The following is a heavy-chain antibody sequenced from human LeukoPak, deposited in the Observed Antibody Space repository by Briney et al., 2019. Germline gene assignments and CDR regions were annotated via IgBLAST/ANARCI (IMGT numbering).Heavy chain of an antibody. CDR1: GGSFSGYY. CDR2: INHSGST. Sequence: SETLSLTCAVYGGSFSGYYWSWICQPPGKGLEWIGEINHSGSTNYNPSLKSRVTISVDTSKNQFSLKLSSVTAADTAVYYCARASSDHYYYGMDVWGQGTTVTVSS. CDR3: ARASSDHYYYGMDV. J-gene: IGHJ6*02. V-gene: IGHV4-34*01. D-gene: IGHD2-15*01.